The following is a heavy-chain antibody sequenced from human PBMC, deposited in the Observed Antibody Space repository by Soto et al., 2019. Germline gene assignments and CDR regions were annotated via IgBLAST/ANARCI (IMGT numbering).Heavy chain of an antibody. V-gene: IGHV3-48*01. J-gene: IGHJ4*02. D-gene: IGHD5-18*01. CDR3: ARGGYRNFDY. CDR2: ISSSSKTI. Sequence: GGSLRLSCAPSGFTFISYSMNWVRQAPGKGLEWVSYISSSSKTIYYADSMKGRFTISRDNARNSLYLQMNGLRAEDTAVYYCARGGYRNFDYWGQGTLVTVSS. CDR1: GFTFISYS.